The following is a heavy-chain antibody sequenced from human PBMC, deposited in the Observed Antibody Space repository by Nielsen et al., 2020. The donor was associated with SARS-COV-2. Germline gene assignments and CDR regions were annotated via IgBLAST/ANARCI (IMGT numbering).Heavy chain of an antibody. Sequence: GESLKISCAAAGFTFRNYGMHWVRQAPGKGLEWVAVISYDGSDKYYADSVKGRFTISRDNSKNTLYLHMNSLRAEDTAVYYCTTDRYYDYVWGSYRFPDYWGQGTLVTVSS. CDR1: GFTFRNYG. V-gene: IGHV3-30*03. CDR3: TTDRYYDYVWGSYRFPDY. J-gene: IGHJ4*02. CDR2: ISYDGSDK. D-gene: IGHD3-16*02.